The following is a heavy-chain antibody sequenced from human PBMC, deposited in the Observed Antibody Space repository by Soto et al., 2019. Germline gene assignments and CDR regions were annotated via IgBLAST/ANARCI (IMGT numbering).Heavy chain of an antibody. J-gene: IGHJ4*02. V-gene: IGHV4-59*01. CDR3: AREGGWGYGYFDY. CDR1: GGSISSYY. D-gene: IGHD4-17*01. CDR2: IYYSGST. Sequence: SETLSLTCTVSGGSISSYYWSWIRQPPGKGLEWIGYIYYSGSTNYNPSLKSRVTISVDTSKNQFSLKLSSVTAADTAVYYCAREGGWGYGYFDYWGQGTLVTVSS.